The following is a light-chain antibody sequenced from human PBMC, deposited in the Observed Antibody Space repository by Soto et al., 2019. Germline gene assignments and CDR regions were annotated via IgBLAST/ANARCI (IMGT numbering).Light chain of an antibody. J-gene: IGKJ1*01. V-gene: IGKV3-15*01. Sequence: EIVMTQSPATLSVSPGARATLSCRASQSVSGNLAWYQQKPGLAPRLLIYGASTRATGCPARFRGSGSGTEFTLTISSLQSEDFAVYYCQQYDNWRGTFGQGTKVDIK. CDR1: QSVSGN. CDR2: GAS. CDR3: QQYDNWRGT.